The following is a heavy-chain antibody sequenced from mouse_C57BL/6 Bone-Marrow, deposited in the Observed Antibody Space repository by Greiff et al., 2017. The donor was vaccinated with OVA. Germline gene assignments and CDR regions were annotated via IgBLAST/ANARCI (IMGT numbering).Heavy chain of an antibody. Sequence: QVQLKQSGAELARPGASVKLSCKASGYTFTSYGISWVKQRTGQGLEWIGEIYPRSGNTYYNEKFKGKATLTADKSSSTAYMELRSLTSEDSAVYFGARVRVYYWYFDVWGTGTTVTVSS. J-gene: IGHJ1*03. D-gene: IGHD1-1*01. CDR1: GYTFTSYG. CDR3: ARVRVYYWYFDV. CDR2: IYPRSGNT. V-gene: IGHV1-81*01.